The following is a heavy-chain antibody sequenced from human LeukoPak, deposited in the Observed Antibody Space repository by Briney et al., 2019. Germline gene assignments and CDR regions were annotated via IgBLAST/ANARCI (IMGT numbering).Heavy chain of an antibody. Sequence: GGSLRLSCAASGFTFSTYSMHWVRQTPGKGLVWVSRINSDGSITNYADSVKGRFTISRDNVNKTLYLQMNSLRAEDTAVYYCARPGGSGWYSWGQGTLVTVSS. CDR3: ARPGGSGWYS. CDR2: INSDGSIT. V-gene: IGHV3-74*01. D-gene: IGHD6-19*01. J-gene: IGHJ4*02. CDR1: GFTFSTYS.